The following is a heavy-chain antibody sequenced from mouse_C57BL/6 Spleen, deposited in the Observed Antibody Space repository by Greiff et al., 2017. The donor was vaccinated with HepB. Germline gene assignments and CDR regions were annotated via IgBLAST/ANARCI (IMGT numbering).Heavy chain of an antibody. V-gene: IGHV1-69*01. CDR2: IDPSDSYT. CDR1: GYTFTSYW. J-gene: IGHJ3*01. Sequence: QVQLQQPGAELVMPGASVKLSCKASGYTFTSYWMHWVKQRPGQGLEWIGEIDPSDSYTNYNQKFKGKSTLTVDKSSSTAYMQLSSLTSEDSAVYYCARGDFLPHWGQGTLVTVSA. CDR3: ARGDFLPH.